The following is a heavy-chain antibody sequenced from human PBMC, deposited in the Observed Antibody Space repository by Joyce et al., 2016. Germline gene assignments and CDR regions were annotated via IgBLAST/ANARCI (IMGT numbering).Heavy chain of an antibody. D-gene: IGHD3-3*01. J-gene: IGHJ4*02. CDR2: ISYSGST. CDR1: GGSISSSSHS. CDR3: ARDGFLEWLGDDY. V-gene: IGHV4-39*07. Sequence: QLQLQESGPGLVKPSETLSITCTVSGGSISSSSHSWGWIRQPPGKGLEWIGSISYSGSTYYNPSLKSRVTISVDTSKNHFSLKLNSVTAADTAVYYCARDGFLEWLGDDYWGQGTLVTVSS.